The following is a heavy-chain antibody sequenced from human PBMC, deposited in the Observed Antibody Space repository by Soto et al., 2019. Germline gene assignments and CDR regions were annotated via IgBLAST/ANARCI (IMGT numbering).Heavy chain of an antibody. CDR1: GYTFTGYY. J-gene: IGHJ4*02. Sequence: ASVKVSCKASGYTFTGYYMHWVRQAPGQRLEWMGWINPNSGGTNYAQKFQGWVTMTRDTSISTAYMELSRLRSDDTAVYYCARETAMVQIDYWGQGTLVTVSS. V-gene: IGHV1-2*04. CDR2: INPNSGGT. CDR3: ARETAMVQIDY. D-gene: IGHD5-18*01.